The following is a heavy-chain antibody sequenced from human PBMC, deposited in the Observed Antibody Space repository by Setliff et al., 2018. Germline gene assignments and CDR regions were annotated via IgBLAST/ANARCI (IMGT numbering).Heavy chain of an antibody. CDR1: GFALNSYA. Sequence: GGSLRLSCAASGFALNSYAMIWVRQAPGKGLEWVSVIYSGGRTTYYADSVEGRFTISRDSSKNTLYLQMDSLRVDDTAVFYCGRAGKPYGIDVWGQGTMVTVSS. D-gene: IGHD3-10*01. CDR2: IYSGGRTT. V-gene: IGHV3-23*03. CDR3: GRAGKPYGIDV. J-gene: IGHJ3*01.